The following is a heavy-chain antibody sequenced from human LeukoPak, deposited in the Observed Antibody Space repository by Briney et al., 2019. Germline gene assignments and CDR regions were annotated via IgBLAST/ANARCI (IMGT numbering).Heavy chain of an antibody. J-gene: IGHJ4*02. Sequence: GGSLRLSCAASGFSFSSFAMHRVRQAPGKGLEWVALISYDGSNEYYADSVKGRFTISRDNSKNTLYLQMNSLRAEDTAVYYCARDRLWATTPYYFDFWGQGTLVTVSS. CDR3: ARDRLWATTPYYFDF. CDR2: ISYDGSNE. D-gene: IGHD5-24*01. CDR1: GFSFSSFA. V-gene: IGHV3-30*04.